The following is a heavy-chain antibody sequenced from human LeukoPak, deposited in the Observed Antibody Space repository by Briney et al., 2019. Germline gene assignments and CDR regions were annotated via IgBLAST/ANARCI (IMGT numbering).Heavy chain of an antibody. J-gene: IGHJ4*02. CDR2: INSDGSST. D-gene: IGHD5-18*01. V-gene: IGHV3-74*01. CDR3: ARDNPDGYSYGLDY. Sequence: GGSLRLSCAASGFTFSSYWMHWVRQAPGKGLVWVARINSDGSSTSYADSVKGRFTISRDNAKNTLYLQVNSLRAEDTAVYYCARDNPDGYSYGLDYWGQGTLVTVSS. CDR1: GFTFSSYW.